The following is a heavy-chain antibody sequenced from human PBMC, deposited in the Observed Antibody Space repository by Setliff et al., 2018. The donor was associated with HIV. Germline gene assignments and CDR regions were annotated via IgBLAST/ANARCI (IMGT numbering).Heavy chain of an antibody. CDR3: ARGTAPRPASVLEFLEWLFPNWFDP. V-gene: IGHV1-8*02. CDR1: GYNFTDYD. CDR2: MNPNNGNT. J-gene: IGHJ5*02. Sequence: ASVKVSCKASGYNFTDYDINWVRQATGQGLEWMGWMNPNNGNTGYAEKFQGRVTMTRDTYISTAYMELSSLRSDDTAVYYCARGTAPRPASVLEFLEWLFPNWFDPWGQGTLVNVSS. D-gene: IGHD3-3*02.